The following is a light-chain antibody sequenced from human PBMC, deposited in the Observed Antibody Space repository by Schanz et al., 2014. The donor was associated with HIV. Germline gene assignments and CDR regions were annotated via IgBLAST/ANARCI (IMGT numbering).Light chain of an antibody. CDR3: SSFTYTSTPVV. V-gene: IGLV2-14*03. CDR2: DVS. CDR1: SSNVGGYDY. Sequence: QSALTQPASVSGSPGQSITISCTGTSSNVGGYDYVSWYQQHPGKAPKLIIYDVSNRPSGVSNRFSGSKSGNTASLTISGLQAEDEADYYCSSFTYTSTPVVFGGGTKVTVL. J-gene: IGLJ2*01.